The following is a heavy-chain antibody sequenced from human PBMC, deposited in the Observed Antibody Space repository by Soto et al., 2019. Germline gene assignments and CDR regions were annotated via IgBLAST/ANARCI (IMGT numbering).Heavy chain of an antibody. CDR2: IYYSGST. J-gene: IGHJ5*02. Sequence: SETLSLTCTVSGGSISSGGYYWSWIRQHPGKGLEWIGYIYYSGSTYYNPSLKSRVTISVDTSKNQFSLKLSSVTAADTAVYYCARVTGSITIFGVVLGWFDPWGQGTLVIVYS. D-gene: IGHD3-3*01. CDR3: ARVTGSITIFGVVLGWFDP. CDR1: GGSISSGGYY. V-gene: IGHV4-31*03.